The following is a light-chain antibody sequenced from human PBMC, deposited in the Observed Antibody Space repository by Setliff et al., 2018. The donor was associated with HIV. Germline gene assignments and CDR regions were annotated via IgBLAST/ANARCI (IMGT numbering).Light chain of an antibody. CDR3: SSYTSSSPLYV. Sequence: QSALAQPASVSGSPGQSITISCTGTSSDVGGYNYVSWYQQHPGKAPKLMIYEVSNRPSGVSYRFSGSKSGNTASLTISGLQTEDEADYFCSSYTSSSPLYVFGTGTKV. V-gene: IGLV2-14*01. CDR1: SSDVGGYNY. J-gene: IGLJ1*01. CDR2: EVS.